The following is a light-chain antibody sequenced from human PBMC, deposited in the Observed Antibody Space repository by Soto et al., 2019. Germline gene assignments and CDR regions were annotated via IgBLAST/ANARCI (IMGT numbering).Light chain of an antibody. J-gene: IGKJ1*01. CDR3: QQRSSWTT. CDR2: DAS. CDR1: QSVSSY. Sequence: EIVLTQSPATLSLSPGERATLSCRASQSVSSYLAWYQQKHGQAPRLLIYDASNRATRIPSRFSGSGSGTDFTLTISSLEHEDCEVYYCQQRSSWTTFCQGTKVALK. V-gene: IGKV3-11*01.